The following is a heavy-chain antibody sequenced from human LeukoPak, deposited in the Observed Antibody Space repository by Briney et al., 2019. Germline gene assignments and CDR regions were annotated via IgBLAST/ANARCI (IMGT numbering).Heavy chain of an antibody. Sequence: ASETLSLTCTVSGGSISSYYWSWIRQPPGKGLEWIGYIYYSGSTNYNPSLKSRVTISVDTSKNQFSLKLSSVTAADTAVYYCATGATVLTSFDYWGQGTLVTVSS. CDR3: ATGATVLTSFDY. V-gene: IGHV4-59*01. CDR2: IYYSGST. J-gene: IGHJ4*02. D-gene: IGHD4/OR15-4a*01. CDR1: GGSISSYY.